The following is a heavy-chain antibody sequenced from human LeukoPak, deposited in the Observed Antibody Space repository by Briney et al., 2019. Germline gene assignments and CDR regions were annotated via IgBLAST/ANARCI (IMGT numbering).Heavy chain of an antibody. V-gene: IGHV3-21*01. CDR2: ISSSSSYI. Sequence: PGGSLRLSCAASGFTFSSYSMNWVRQAPGKGLEWVSSISSSSSYIYYADSVKVRFTISSDNDKNSLYLKMHSLRAEDTAVYYCARDLYDSSGNYFDYWGQGTLVTVSS. CDR1: GFTFSSYS. D-gene: IGHD3-22*01. J-gene: IGHJ4*02. CDR3: ARDLYDSSGNYFDY.